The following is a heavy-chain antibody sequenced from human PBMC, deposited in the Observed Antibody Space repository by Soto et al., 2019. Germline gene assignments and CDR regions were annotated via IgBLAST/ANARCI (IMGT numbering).Heavy chain of an antibody. CDR3: AKAYIVVVVADAFDI. V-gene: IGHV3-23*01. Sequence: EVQLLESGGGLVQPGGSLRLSCAASGFTFSSYSMSWVRQAPGKGLEWVSAISGSGGSTYYADSVKGRFTISRDNSKNTLYLQMNSLGAEDTAVYYCAKAYIVVVVADAFDIWGQGTMVTVSS. CDR2: ISGSGGST. J-gene: IGHJ3*02. CDR1: GFTFSSYS. D-gene: IGHD2-15*01.